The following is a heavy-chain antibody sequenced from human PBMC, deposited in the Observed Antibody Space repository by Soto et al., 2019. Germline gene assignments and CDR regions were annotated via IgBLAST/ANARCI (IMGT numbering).Heavy chain of an antibody. Sequence: QVQLVESGGGVVQPGRSLRLSCAASGFTFSSYAMHWVRQAPGKGLEWVAVISYDGSNKYYADSVKGRFTISRDNSKNTLYLQMNSLRAEDTAVYYCARDTPPRYYYYGMDVWGQGTTDTVSS. CDR1: GFTFSSYA. CDR2: ISYDGSNK. V-gene: IGHV3-30-3*01. CDR3: ARDTPPRYYYYGMDV. J-gene: IGHJ6*02.